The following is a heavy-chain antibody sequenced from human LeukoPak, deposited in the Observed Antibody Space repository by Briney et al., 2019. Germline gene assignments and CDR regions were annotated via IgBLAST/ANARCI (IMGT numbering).Heavy chain of an antibody. Sequence: SQTLSLTCTVSGGSISSGGYYWSWIRQHPGKGLEWIGYIYYSGSTYYNPSLKSRVTISVDTSKNQFSLKLSSVTAADTAVYYCARSSMWFGEVYFDYWGQGTLVTVSS. CDR1: GGSISSGGYY. J-gene: IGHJ4*02. CDR2: IYYSGST. V-gene: IGHV4-31*03. CDR3: ARSSMWFGEVYFDY. D-gene: IGHD3-10*01.